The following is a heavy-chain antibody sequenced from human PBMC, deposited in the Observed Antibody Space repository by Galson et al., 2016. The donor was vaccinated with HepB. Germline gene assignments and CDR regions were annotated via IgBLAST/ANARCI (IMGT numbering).Heavy chain of an antibody. Sequence: TLSLTCTFSGGPISSRSYYLGWIRPPPGKGLERIGYIYYSGSTYHNPSLQSRVTIAVDTSKNQFSLKLSSVTAADTAVYFCARVRTTVAQALAFDIWGQGTMVTVSS. CDR2: IYYSGST. D-gene: IGHD4-23*01. J-gene: IGHJ3*02. CDR1: GGPISSRSYY. CDR3: ARVRTTVAQALAFDI. V-gene: IGHV4-31*03.